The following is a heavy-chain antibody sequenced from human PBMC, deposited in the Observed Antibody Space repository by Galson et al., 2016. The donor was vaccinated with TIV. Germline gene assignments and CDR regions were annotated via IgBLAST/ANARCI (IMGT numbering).Heavy chain of an antibody. CDR2: FDPTIGGT. D-gene: IGHD2-15*01. CDR3: ARARGWSEPLEY. Sequence: SVKVSCKASGYTFTTYYMHWVRQAPGQGPEWMGVFDPTIGGTSYAQRFQGRVTMTRDTSTTTVYMELSSLISEDTAVYYCARARGWSEPLEYWGQGTLVTVSS. J-gene: IGHJ4*02. V-gene: IGHV1-46*01. CDR1: GYTFTTYY.